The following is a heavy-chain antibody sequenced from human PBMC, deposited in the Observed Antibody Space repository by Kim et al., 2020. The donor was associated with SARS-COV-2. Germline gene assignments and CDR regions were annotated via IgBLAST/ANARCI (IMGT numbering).Heavy chain of an antibody. CDR1: GYTFTSYY. J-gene: IGHJ6*02. CDR3: AGAATYYYYGMDV. CDR2: INPSGGST. V-gene: IGHV1-46*01. Sequence: ASVKVSCKASGYTFTSYYMHWVRQAPEQGLEWMGIINPSGGSTSYAQKFQGRVTMTRDTSTSTVYMELSSLRSEDTAVYYCAGAATYYYYGMDVWGQGTTVTVSS. D-gene: IGHD2-15*01.